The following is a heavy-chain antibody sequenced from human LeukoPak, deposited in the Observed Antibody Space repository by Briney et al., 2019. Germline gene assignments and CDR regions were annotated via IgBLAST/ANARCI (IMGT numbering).Heavy chain of an antibody. CDR3: AGLPRVASRPAWFDP. D-gene: IGHD6-6*01. J-gene: IGHJ5*02. V-gene: IGHV4-39*01. Sequence: SETLSLTCTVSGGSISSSSYYWGWIRQPPGQGLEWIGNLYYSGSTYYNPSLKGRVTISVDTSKNQFSLRLNSVTAADTAVYYCAGLPRVASRPAWFDPWGQGTLVTVSS. CDR2: LYYSGST. CDR1: GGSISSSSYY.